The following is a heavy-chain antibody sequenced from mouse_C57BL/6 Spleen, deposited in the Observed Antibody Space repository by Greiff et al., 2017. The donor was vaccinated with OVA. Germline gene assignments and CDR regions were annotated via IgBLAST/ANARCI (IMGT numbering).Heavy chain of an antibody. Sequence: VQLQQSGAELVRPGASVTLSCKASGYTFTDYEMHWVKQTPVHGLEWIGAIDPETGGTAYNQKFKGKAILTADKSSSTAYMELRSLTSEDSAVYDCTRRGLLRRGAMDYWGQGTSVTVSS. CDR2: IDPETGGT. J-gene: IGHJ4*01. CDR3: TRRGLLRRGAMDY. CDR1: GYTFTDYE. V-gene: IGHV1-15*01. D-gene: IGHD1-1*01.